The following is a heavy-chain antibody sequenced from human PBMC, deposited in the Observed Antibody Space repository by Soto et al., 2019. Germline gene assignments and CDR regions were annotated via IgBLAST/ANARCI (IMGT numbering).Heavy chain of an antibody. CDR3: ARDKGWGEGCSSTSCAHGSLPYYYYYYMDV. Sequence: GGSLRLSCAASGFTFSSYAMHWVRQAPGKGLEYVSAISSNGGSTYYANSVKGRFTISRDNSKNTLYLQMGSLRAEDMAVYYCARDKGWGEGCSSTSCAHGSLPYYYYYYMDVWGKGTTVTVSS. D-gene: IGHD2-2*01. J-gene: IGHJ6*03. V-gene: IGHV3-64*01. CDR1: GFTFSSYA. CDR2: ISSNGGST.